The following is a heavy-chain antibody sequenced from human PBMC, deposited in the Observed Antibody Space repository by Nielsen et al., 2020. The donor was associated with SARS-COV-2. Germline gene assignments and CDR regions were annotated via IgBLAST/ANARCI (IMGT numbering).Heavy chain of an antibody. CDR1: GGTFSSYA. V-gene: IGHV1-58*02. J-gene: IGHJ2*01. Sequence: SVKVSCKASGGTFSSYAISWVRQARGQRLEWIGWIVVGSGNTNYAQKFQERVTITRDMSTSTAYMELSSLRSEDTAVYYCAAVPPYYYDSSGWYFDLWGRGTLVTVSS. CDR3: AAVPPYYYDSSGWYFDL. CDR2: IVVGSGNT. D-gene: IGHD3-22*01.